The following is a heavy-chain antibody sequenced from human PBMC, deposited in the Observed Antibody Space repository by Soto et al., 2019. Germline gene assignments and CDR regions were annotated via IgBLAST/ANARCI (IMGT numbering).Heavy chain of an antibody. V-gene: IGHV3-23*01. CDR3: ARLYCGGDCYSLGTYYYYYGMDA. CDR1: GFTFSSYA. CDR2: ISGSGGST. J-gene: IGHJ6*02. D-gene: IGHD2-21*02. Sequence: PGGSLRLSCAASGFTFSSYAMSWVRQAPGKGLEWVSAISGSGGSTYYADSVKGRFTISRDNSKNTLYLQMNSLRAEDTAVYYCARLYCGGDCYSLGTYYYYYGMDAWGQGTTVTVSS.